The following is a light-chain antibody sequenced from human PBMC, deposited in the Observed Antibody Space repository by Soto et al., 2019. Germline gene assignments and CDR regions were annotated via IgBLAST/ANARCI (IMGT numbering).Light chain of an antibody. V-gene: IGKV1-5*03. J-gene: IGKJ1*01. CDR2: EAS. CDR1: QSIGGW. CDR3: QEHNTYIPT. Sequence: DIQMTQSPSTLSSSFGDRVTITCRASQSIGGWLAWYQQKPGKAPKLLIYEASVLQNGVPSRFSGSGSGTEFTLAIDSLQTDDFATYYCQEHNTYIPTFCPGTKVDIK.